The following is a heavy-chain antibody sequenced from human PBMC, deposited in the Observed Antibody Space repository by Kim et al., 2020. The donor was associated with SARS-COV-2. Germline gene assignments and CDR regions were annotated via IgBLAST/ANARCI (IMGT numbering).Heavy chain of an antibody. CDR2: ISSGGGSA. CDR3: AKDRYNEYDAFDI. V-gene: IGHV3-23*01. D-gene: IGHD1-1*01. J-gene: IGHJ3*02. CDR1: GFTFSSYG. Sequence: GGSLRLSCAPSGFTFSSYGMRWVRQAPGKGLEWVSGISSGGGSAYYADSVKGRFSISRDNSKNTVHLQMNSLRAEDTAVYYCAKDRYNEYDAFDIWGQGTMVTVSS.